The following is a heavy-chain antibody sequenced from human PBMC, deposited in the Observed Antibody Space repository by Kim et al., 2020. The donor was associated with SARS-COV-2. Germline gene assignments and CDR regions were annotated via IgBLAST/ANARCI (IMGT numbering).Heavy chain of an antibody. CDR1: GFTFSSYA. CDR2: ISDSGDNT. V-gene: IGHV3-23*01. D-gene: IGHD3-16*01. J-gene: IGHJ4*02. Sequence: GGSLRLSCAASGFTFSSYAMSWVRQAPGKGLEWVSVISDSGDNTYYGDSVKGRFTISRDNSKNTLYLQMISLRAGDTAVYYCAKTYSNLRMGVDYWGQGTLVTVSS. CDR3: AKTYSNLRMGVDY.